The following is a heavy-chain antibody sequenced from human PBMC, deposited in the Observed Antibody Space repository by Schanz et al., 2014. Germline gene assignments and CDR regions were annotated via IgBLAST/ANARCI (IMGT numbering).Heavy chain of an antibody. J-gene: IGHJ5*02. CDR3: AKAADWPVTRFDP. CDR2: LSEGGGGT. Sequence: VQLLESGGGLAQPGGSLRLSCAASGFTLSNYAMSWVRQAPGRGLEWVSALSEGGGGTHYADSVRGRFTISSDSSKNTLYLQMSSLRADDTAVYYCAKAADWPVTRFDPWGQGTLVTVSS. V-gene: IGHV3-23*01. CDR1: GFTLSNYA. D-gene: IGHD3-9*01.